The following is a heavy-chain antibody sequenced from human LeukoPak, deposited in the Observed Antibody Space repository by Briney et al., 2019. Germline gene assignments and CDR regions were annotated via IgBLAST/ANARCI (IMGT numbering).Heavy chain of an antibody. V-gene: IGHV4-4*07. D-gene: IGHD6-13*01. CDR3: ARDGSSSWYGDWFGP. J-gene: IGHJ5*02. CDR2: IYTSGST. CDR1: GGSISSYY. Sequence: PSETLSLTCTVSGGSISSYYWSWIRQPAGKGLEWIGRIYTSGSTNYNPSLKSRVTMSVDTSKNQFSLKLSSVTAADTAVYYCARDGSSSWYGDWFGPWGQGTLVTVSS.